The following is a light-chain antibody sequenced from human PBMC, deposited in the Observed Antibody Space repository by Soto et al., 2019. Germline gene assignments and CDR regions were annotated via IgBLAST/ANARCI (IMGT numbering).Light chain of an antibody. CDR2: GAS. CDR1: HSVSSSY. V-gene: IGKV3-20*01. CDR3: QQYGSLMYT. J-gene: IGKJ2*01. Sequence: EIVLTQSPGTLSLSPGEIATLSCRASHSVSSSYLAWYQQKPGQAPRLLIYGASSRATGIPDRFSGSGSGPDFTLTISRLDPEDFALYYCQQYGSLMYTFGQGTKLEIK.